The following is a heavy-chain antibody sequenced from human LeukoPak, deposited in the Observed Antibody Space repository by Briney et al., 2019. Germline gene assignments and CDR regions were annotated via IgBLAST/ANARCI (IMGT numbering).Heavy chain of an antibody. CDR2: ISADSYYT. Sequence: PGGSLRLSCAASGFTLSSHAMSWVRPAPGKGLEWVSAISADSYYTYYADSVQGRSTISRDNSKNTLYLQMNSLRAEDTALYYCANLVDTSMGCNDYGGQGTLVTVSS. V-gene: IGHV3-23*01. J-gene: IGHJ4*02. CDR3: ANLVDTSMGCNDY. D-gene: IGHD5-18*01. CDR1: GFTLSSHA.